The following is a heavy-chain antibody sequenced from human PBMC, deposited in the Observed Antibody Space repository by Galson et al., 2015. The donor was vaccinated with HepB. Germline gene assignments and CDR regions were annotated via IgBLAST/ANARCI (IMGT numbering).Heavy chain of an antibody. CDR3: ARDFWDSGSPTGAFDY. V-gene: IGHV1-46*03. J-gene: IGHJ4*02. Sequence: QSGAEVKKPGESLKISCKASGYTFTSYYMHWVRQAPGQGLEWMGIINPSGGSTSYAQKFQGRVTMTRDTPTSTVYMELSSLRSEDTAVYYCARDFWDSGSPTGAFDYWGQGTLVTVSS. CDR1: GYTFTSYY. D-gene: IGHD1-26*01. CDR2: INPSGGST.